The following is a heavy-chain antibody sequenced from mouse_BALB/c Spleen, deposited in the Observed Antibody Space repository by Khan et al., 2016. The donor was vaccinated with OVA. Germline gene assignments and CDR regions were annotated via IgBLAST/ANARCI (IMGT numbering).Heavy chain of an antibody. CDR3: ARWGPYGNYGPY. CDR2: ILPGSGST. D-gene: IGHD2-1*01. CDR1: GYTFRSSW. J-gene: IGHJ3*01. V-gene: IGHV1-9*01. Sequence: QVQLQQSGAELMKPGASVKISCKATGYTFRSSWIEWVKQRPGHDLDWIGEILPGSGSTNYNEKFKGKATFTTDTSSNTAYMQLSSLTSEDSAVYYCARWGPYGNYGPYWGQGTLVIVSA.